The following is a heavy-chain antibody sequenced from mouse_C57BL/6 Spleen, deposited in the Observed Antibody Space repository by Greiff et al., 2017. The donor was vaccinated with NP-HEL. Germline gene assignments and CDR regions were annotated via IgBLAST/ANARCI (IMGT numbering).Heavy chain of an antibody. Sequence: VQLQQPGAELVKPGASVKLSCKASGYTFTSYWMHWVKQRPGQGLEWIGMIHPNSGSTNYNEKFKSKATLTVDKSSSTAYMELSSLTSEDSAVYYCARVGDWDYFDYWGQGTTLTVSS. D-gene: IGHD4-1*01. J-gene: IGHJ2*01. V-gene: IGHV1-64*01. CDR3: ARVGDWDYFDY. CDR1: GYTFTSYW. CDR2: IHPNSGST.